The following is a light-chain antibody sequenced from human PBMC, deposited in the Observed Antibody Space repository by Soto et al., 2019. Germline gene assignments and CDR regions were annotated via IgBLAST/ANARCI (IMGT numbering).Light chain of an antibody. J-gene: IGKJ1*01. V-gene: IGKV3-20*01. CDR1: QSVSNNY. CDR3: QQYSNLWT. CDR2: GAS. Sequence: EIVLTQSPGTLSLSPGERATLSCRTSQSVSNNYLAWYKQKPGQAPRLLIYGASSRATGIPDRFSGSGSGTDFTLSISRLEPEDFAVYYCQQYSNLWTFGQGTKVEIK.